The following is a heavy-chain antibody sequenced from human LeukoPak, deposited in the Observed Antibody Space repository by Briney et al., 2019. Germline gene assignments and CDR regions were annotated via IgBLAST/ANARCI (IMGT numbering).Heavy chain of an antibody. CDR3: ARRRDGTGSPLEY. Sequence: GESLKISCKASGYSFSSYWIGWVRQMPGKGLEWMGIIYPRDSDTRYSPSFRGQVTISVDRSINSAYLRWSSLKASDTAIYYCARRRDGTGSPLEYWGQGTLVTVSS. D-gene: IGHD2-8*02. V-gene: IGHV5-51*01. CDR1: GYSFSSYW. CDR2: IYPRDSDT. J-gene: IGHJ4*02.